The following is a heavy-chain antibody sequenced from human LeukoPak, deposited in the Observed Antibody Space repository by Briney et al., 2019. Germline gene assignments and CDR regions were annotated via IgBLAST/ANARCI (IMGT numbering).Heavy chain of an antibody. D-gene: IGHD3-22*01. CDR2: MLYSGNT. Sequence: SETLSLTCIVSVGCISSGRHYWAWVRQPPGKGLEWIESMLYSGNTYYNPSLKSRVTISVDTSKNQFFLRLSSVTAADTTVYYCARHLDSRGRYFDYWGQGTLVTVSS. J-gene: IGHJ4*02. CDR3: ARHLDSRGRYFDY. V-gene: IGHV4-39*01. CDR1: VGCISSGRHY.